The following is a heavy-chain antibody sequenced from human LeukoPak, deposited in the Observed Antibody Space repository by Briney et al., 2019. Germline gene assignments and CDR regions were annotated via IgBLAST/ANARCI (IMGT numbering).Heavy chain of an antibody. Sequence: PGESLKISCEGSGYNFPNYWIAWVRQMPGKGLESMGVIYPSDSDTRYSPSFQGQVTISADKSVNTAYLQWSSLKASDTAMYYCARLSDYSNYNYYMDVWGKGTTVTVSS. D-gene: IGHD4-11*01. CDR1: GYNFPNYW. V-gene: IGHV5-51*01. CDR2: IYPSDSDT. CDR3: ARLSDYSNYNYYMDV. J-gene: IGHJ6*03.